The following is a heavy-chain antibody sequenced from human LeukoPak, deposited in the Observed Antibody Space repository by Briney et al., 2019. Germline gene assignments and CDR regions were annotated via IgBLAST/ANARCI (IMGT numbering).Heavy chain of an antibody. V-gene: IGHV3-21*01. CDR2: ISSSSTNI. J-gene: IGHJ6*03. CDR3: AKSGIWNYYYYYMDV. Sequence: PGGSLRLSCAASGFTFSNYGMNWVRQAPGKGLEWVSSISSSSTNIYYADSVKGRFTISRDNAKNSLYLQMNRLRAEDTAVSYCAKSGIWNYYYYYMDVWGKETTVTASS. CDR1: GFTFSNYG. D-gene: IGHD1-1*01.